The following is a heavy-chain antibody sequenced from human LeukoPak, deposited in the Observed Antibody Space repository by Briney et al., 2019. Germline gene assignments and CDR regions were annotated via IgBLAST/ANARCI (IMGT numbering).Heavy chain of an antibody. Sequence: PGGALRLSCAGSGFTFNNDWMSWVGQAPGKGVEGVANINQDGRETYYVDSVKGRFTISRDNAKNSLNLQMTSLRAEDTAMYYCATSEGYWGQGTLVTVSS. CDR1: GFTFNNDW. J-gene: IGHJ4*02. V-gene: IGHV3-7*03. CDR2: INQDGRET. CDR3: ATSEGY.